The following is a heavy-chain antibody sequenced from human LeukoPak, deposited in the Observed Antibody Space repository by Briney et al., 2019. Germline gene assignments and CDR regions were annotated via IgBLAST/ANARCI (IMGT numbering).Heavy chain of an antibody. J-gene: IGHJ4*02. D-gene: IGHD3-9*01. CDR3: ATRIHDILTAYD. CDR2: ISPLFGKP. Sequence: GASVKVSFKASGGSFSNFAFNWARQAPGQGLEWMGRISPLFGKPNYAPNFQGRVTITADKSTGTAYVEMSSLRIEDTAVYFCATRIHDILTAYDWGQGTLVTVSS. V-gene: IGHV1-69*04. CDR1: GGSFSNFA.